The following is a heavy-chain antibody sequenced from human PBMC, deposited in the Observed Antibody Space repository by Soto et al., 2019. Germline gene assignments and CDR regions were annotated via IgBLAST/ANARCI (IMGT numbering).Heavy chain of an antibody. Sequence: VSLRLSCEAGSGFSISRYWMAWVRQAPGKGLEWVANIVQDGTDRYYLDSVTGRFTISRDNARNSMYLQMNSLRIEDTAVYYCARALADGMDVWGQGTTVTVSS. V-gene: IGHV3-7*03. CDR1: GFSISRYW. CDR2: IVQDGTDR. J-gene: IGHJ6*02. CDR3: ARALADGMDV. D-gene: IGHD3-3*02.